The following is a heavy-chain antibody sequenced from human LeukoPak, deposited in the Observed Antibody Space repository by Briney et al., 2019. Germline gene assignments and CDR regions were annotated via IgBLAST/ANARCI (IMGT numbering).Heavy chain of an antibody. Sequence: GGSLRLSCEASGFPFSSYAMSWVRQAPGKGLEWVSSIGSDGKTHYSESVKGRSVISRDNFGGMVFLQLNSLRVEDTALYYCARDLHYHVAMDVWGQGTTVTVSS. V-gene: IGHV3-23*01. J-gene: IGHJ6*02. CDR3: ARDLHYHVAMDV. CDR2: IGSDGKT. D-gene: IGHD3-10*02. CDR1: GFPFSSYA.